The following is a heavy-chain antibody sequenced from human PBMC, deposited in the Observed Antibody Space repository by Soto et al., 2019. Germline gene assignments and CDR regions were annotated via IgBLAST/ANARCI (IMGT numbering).Heavy chain of an antibody. CDR1: SGPSSSHN. CDR3: VCRGIGDLHGLVDV. Sequence: QVQLQQSGPGLVKPSETLSLTCTVSSGPSSSHNWGWIRQPPGRGLEWIGYIYYTGSTSYNPSLMSRVTISADTSTNHISLTLGSVTAADMAVYYCVCRGIGDLHGLVDVWGEGTTVRVTS. D-gene: IGHD3-10*01. J-gene: IGHJ6*04. CDR2: IYYTGST. V-gene: IGHV4-59*08.